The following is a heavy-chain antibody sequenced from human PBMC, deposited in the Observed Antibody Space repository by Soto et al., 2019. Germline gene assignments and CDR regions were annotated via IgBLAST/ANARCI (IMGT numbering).Heavy chain of an antibody. V-gene: IGHV4-59*01. J-gene: IGHJ4*02. CDR3: ARLGYCSSTSCYVLLLGY. CDR2: IYYSGST. CDR1: GGSISSYY. Sequence: QVQLQESGPGLVKPSETLSLTCTVSGGSISSYYWSWIRQPPGKGLEWIGYIYYSGSTNYNPSLKHRVPISVDTSKNQFSLKLSSVTAADTAVYYCARLGYCSSTSCYVLLLGYWGPGTLV. D-gene: IGHD2-2*01.